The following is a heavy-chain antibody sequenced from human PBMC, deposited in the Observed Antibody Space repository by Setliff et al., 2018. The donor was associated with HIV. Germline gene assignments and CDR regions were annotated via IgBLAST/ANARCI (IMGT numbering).Heavy chain of an antibody. J-gene: IGHJ5*02. CDR3: ARVRYCSGGSCYGGEYWFDP. CDR1: GYTFTSYY. V-gene: IGHV1-46*01. Sequence: KVSCKASGYTFTSYYIHWARQAPGQGLEWMGVIHPSGGSTSYAQSFQDRVTMTRDTSTSTVYMELSSLRSEDTAVYYCARVRYCSGGSCYGGEYWFDPWGQGTLVTVSS. D-gene: IGHD2-15*01. CDR2: IHPSGGST.